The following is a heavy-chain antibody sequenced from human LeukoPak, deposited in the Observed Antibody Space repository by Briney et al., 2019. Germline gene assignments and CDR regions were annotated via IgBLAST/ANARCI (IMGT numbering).Heavy chain of an antibody. Sequence: ASVKVSCKASGYTFTSYYMHWVRQAPGQGLEWMGWINPNSGGTNYAQKFQGRVTMTRDTSISTAYMELSRLRSDDTAVYYCAREGDYYYYYMDVWGKGTTVTVSS. V-gene: IGHV1-2*02. CDR3: AREGDYYYYYMDV. J-gene: IGHJ6*03. CDR2: INPNSGGT. CDR1: GYTFTSYY.